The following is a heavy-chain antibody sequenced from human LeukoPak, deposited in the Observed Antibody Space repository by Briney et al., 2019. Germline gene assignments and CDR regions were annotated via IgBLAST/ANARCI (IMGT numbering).Heavy chain of an antibody. V-gene: IGHV3-23*01. CDR3: AKTPVGGYYDSSGYYLGENWFDY. CDR2: ISGSGGST. D-gene: IGHD3-22*01. Sequence: GGSLRLSCAASGFTFSSYGMSWVRQAPGKGLEWVSAISGSGGSTYYADSVKGRFTISRDNSKNTLYLQMNSLRAEDTAVYYCAKTPVGGYYDSSGYYLGENWFDYWGQGTLVTVSS. CDR1: GFTFSSYG. J-gene: IGHJ4*02.